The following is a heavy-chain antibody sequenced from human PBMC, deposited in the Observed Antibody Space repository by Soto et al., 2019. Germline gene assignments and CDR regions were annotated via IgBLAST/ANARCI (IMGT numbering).Heavy chain of an antibody. CDR1: GGSISSGDYY. CDR2: IYYSGST. D-gene: IGHD6-13*01. J-gene: IGHJ4*02. CDR3: ARVSSTPAIIAAAGVFDH. V-gene: IGHV4-30-4*01. Sequence: PSETLSLTCTVSGGSISSGDYYWGWIRQPPGKGLEWIGYIYYSGSTYYNPSLKSRVTISVDTSKNQFSLKLSSVTAADTAVYYCARVSSTPAIIAAAGVFDHWGQVTLVTVSS.